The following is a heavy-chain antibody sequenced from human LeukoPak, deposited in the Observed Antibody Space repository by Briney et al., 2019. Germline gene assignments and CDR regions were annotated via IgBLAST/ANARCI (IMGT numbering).Heavy chain of an antibody. CDR2: ISSSGSTI. Sequence: PGGSLRLSCAASGFTFSSYSMNWVRQAPGKGLEWVSYISSSGSTIYYADSVKGRFTISRDNAKNSLYLQMNSLRAEDTAVYYCARMDRLYSSSWFDYWGQGTLVTVSS. D-gene: IGHD6-13*01. CDR1: GFTFSSYS. J-gene: IGHJ5*01. V-gene: IGHV3-48*04. CDR3: ARMDRLYSSSWFDY.